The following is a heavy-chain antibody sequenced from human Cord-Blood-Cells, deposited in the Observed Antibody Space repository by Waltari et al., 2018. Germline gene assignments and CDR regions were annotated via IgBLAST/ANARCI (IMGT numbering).Heavy chain of an antibody. CDR1: GFTFADYA. CDR3: AKDISSSYYYYGMDV. V-gene: IGHV3-43*02. CDR2: ISGDGGST. J-gene: IGHJ6*02. Sequence: EVQLVESGGGVVQPGGSLRLSCAASGFTFADYAMHWVRQAPGKGWEWVSLISGDGGSTFYADSVKGRFTISRENSKNSLYLQMNSLRTEDTALYYCAKDISSSYYYYGMDVWGQGTTVTVSS. D-gene: IGHD6-13*01.